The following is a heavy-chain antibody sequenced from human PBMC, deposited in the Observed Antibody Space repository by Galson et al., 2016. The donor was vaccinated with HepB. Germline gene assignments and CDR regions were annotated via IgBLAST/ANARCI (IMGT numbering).Heavy chain of an antibody. Sequence: SLRLSCAASGFTFSTYNMNWVRPAPGKGLEWVSYIIISISSLYSADPVKGRFTISRDNAKNSLYLRMNSLRDEDSAIYYCARDLTRMVGANGFWGRGTLVSVSS. D-gene: IGHD1-26*01. CDR3: ARDLTRMVGANGF. CDR1: GFTFSTYN. J-gene: IGHJ4*02. V-gene: IGHV3-48*02. CDR2: IIISISSL.